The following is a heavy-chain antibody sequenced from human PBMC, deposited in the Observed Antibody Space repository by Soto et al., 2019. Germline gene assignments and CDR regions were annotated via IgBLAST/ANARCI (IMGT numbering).Heavy chain of an antibody. CDR3: ARSRSYGFYYGMDV. CDR2: IWYDGSNK. CDR1: GFTFSSYG. Sequence: QVQLVESGGGVVQPGRSLRLSCAASGFTFSSYGMHWVRQAPGKGLEWVAVIWYDGSNKYYADSVKGRFTISRDNSKNTLYLQMTSLRAEDTAVYYCARSRSYGFYYGMDVWGQGTTVTVSS. J-gene: IGHJ6*02. D-gene: IGHD3-10*01. V-gene: IGHV3-33*01.